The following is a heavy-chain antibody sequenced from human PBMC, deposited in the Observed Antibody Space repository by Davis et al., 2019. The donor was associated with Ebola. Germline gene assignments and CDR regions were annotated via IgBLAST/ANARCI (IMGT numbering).Heavy chain of an antibody. CDR2: IIPIFGTA. J-gene: IGHJ5*02. D-gene: IGHD3-22*01. CDR1: GGTFSSYA. Sequence: SVKVSCKASGGTFSSYAISWVRQAPGQGLEWTGGIIPIFGTANYAQKFQGRVTITADESTSTAYMELSSLRSEDTAVYYCARTYYYDSSGYYSGYWFDPWGQGTLVTVSS. V-gene: IGHV1-69*13. CDR3: ARTYYYDSSGYYSGYWFDP.